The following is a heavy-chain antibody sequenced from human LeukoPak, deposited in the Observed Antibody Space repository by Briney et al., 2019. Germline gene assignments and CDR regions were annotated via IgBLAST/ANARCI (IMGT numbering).Heavy chain of an antibody. CDR2: IYYSGST. CDR3: ARGYSYGED. Sequence: PSETLSLTCTVSGGSISSSSYYWGWIRQPPGKGLEWIGSIYYSGSTYYNPSLKSRVTISVDTSKNQFSLKLSSVTAADTAVYYCARGYSYGEDWGQGTLVTVSS. J-gene: IGHJ4*02. CDR1: GGSISSSSYY. V-gene: IGHV4-39*07. D-gene: IGHD5-18*01.